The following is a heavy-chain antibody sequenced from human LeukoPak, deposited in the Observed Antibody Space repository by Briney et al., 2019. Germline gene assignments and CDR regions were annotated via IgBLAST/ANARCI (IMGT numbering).Heavy chain of an antibody. CDR3: ARAVAGFYFDY. V-gene: IGHV4-4*07. CDR1: GGSISTYY. Sequence: TSETLSLTCTVSGGSISTYYWSWIRQPAGMGLEWIGRMYTSGSTNYNPSLKSRVTMSVDTSKNQFSLKLSSVTAADTAVYYCARAVAGFYFDYWGQGTLVTVSS. CDR2: MYTSGST. J-gene: IGHJ4*02. D-gene: IGHD6-19*01.